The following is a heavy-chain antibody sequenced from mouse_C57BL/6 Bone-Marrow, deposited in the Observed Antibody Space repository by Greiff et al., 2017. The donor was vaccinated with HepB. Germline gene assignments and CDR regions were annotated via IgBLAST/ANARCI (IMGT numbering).Heavy chain of an antibody. CDR3: ARERNYYYGSSWFAY. CDR1: GYSFTDYN. D-gene: IGHD1-1*01. Sequence: VHVKQSGPELVKPGASVKISCKASGYSFTDYNMNWVKQSNGKSLEWIGVINPNYGTTSYNQKFKGKATLTVDQSSSTAYMKLNSLTSEDSAVYYCARERNYYYGSSWFAYWGQGTLVTVSA. J-gene: IGHJ3*01. CDR2: INPNYGTT. V-gene: IGHV1-39*01.